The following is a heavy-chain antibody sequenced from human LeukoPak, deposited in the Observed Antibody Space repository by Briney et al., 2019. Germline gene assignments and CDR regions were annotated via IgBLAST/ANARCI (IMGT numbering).Heavy chain of an antibody. CDR2: IYYSGST. J-gene: IGHJ4*02. CDR3: ARTSYYGSGNQLFDY. D-gene: IGHD3-10*01. V-gene: IGHV4-30-4*08. CDR1: AGSIRNYY. Sequence: SETLSLTCTVSAGSIRNYYWSWIRQPPGKGLEWIGYIYYSGSTYYNPSLKSRVTLSLDTSKNQFSLKVNSVTAADTAVYYCARTSYYGSGNQLFDYWGQGTLVTVSS.